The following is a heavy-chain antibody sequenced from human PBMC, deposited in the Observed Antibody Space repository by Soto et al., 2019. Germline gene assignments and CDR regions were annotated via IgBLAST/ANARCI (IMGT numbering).Heavy chain of an antibody. V-gene: IGHV1-18*04. J-gene: IGHJ6*02. CDR3: ARGPPATYYYYYYGMDV. CDR2: ISAYNGNT. CDR1: GYTFTSYG. Sequence: ASLKVSCKASGYTFTSYGISWVRQAPVQGLEWMGWISAYNGNTNYAQKLQGRVTMTTDTSTSTAYMELRSLRSDDTAVYYCARGPPATYYYYYYGMDVWGQGNTVTVSS.